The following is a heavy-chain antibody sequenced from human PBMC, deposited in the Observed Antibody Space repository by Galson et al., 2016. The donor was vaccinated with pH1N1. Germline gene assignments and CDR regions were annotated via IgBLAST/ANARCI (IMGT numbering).Heavy chain of an antibody. CDR2: INPIGSSGVTA. CDR1: GYNFIKYY. CDR3: TRDLARQHDS. D-gene: IGHD3-16*01. V-gene: IGHV1-46*01. J-gene: IGHJ4*02. Sequence: SVKVSCKASGYNFIKYYIHWVRQAPGQGLEWVGVINPIGSSGVTAMYAQSFQGRVTMTSDTSTSTVFMELGRLTSDDTAVYWCTRDLARQHDSWGQGTLVTVSS.